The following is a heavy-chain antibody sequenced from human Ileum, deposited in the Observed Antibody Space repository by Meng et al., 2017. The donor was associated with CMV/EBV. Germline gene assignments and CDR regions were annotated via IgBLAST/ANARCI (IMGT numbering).Heavy chain of an antibody. CDR2: IHSDGNGV. J-gene: IGHJ5*02. CDR3: ARGTRRDNTMVTLFDP. CDR1: GFTFTDYW. D-gene: IGHD3-10*01. Sequence: GESLKISCAASGFTFTDYWMHWVRQSPGKGLVWVSRIHSDGNGVSYADSVKGRFTISRDYAKDTLYLQMSSLRAEDTALYYCARGTRRDNTMVTLFDPWGQGTLVTVSS. V-gene: IGHV3-74*01.